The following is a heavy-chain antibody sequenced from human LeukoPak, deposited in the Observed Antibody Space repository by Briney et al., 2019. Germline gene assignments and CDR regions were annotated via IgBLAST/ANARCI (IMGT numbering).Heavy chain of an antibody. CDR1: GGSFSSYY. V-gene: IGHV4-59*01. J-gene: IGHJ4*02. Sequence: SETLSLTCAVYGGSFSSYYWSWIRQPPGKGLEWIGYIYYSGSTNYNPSLKSRVTISVDTSKNQFSLKLSSVTAADTAVYYCATERLGLYYFDYWGQGTLVTVSS. CDR2: IYYSGST. D-gene: IGHD3-16*01. CDR3: ATERLGLYYFDY.